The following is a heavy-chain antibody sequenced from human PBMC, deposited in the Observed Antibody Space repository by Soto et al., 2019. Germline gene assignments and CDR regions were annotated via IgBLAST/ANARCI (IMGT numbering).Heavy chain of an antibody. V-gene: IGHV1-69*06. Sequence: GASVKVSGKASGGTFSSYAISWVRQAPGQGLEWMGGIIPIFGTANYAQKFQGRVTITADKSTSTAYMELSSLRSEDTAVYYCARDRAGCSGGSCYAAYWGQGTLVTVSS. J-gene: IGHJ4*02. CDR1: GGTFSSYA. CDR2: IIPIFGTA. CDR3: ARDRAGCSGGSCYAAY. D-gene: IGHD2-15*01.